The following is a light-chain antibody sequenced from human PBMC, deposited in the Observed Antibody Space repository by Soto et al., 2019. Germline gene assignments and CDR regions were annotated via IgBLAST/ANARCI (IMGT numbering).Light chain of an antibody. CDR3: QQYSSYWT. CDR1: QSISRW. J-gene: IGKJ1*01. Sequence: DIPITQSPSGVPASVGDRVTITCRASQSISRWLAWYQEKPGKAPKVLIYDASNLESGVPSRFSGSGSGTEFTLTISRLQPDDFATYYCQQYSSYWTFGQGTKVDIK. CDR2: DAS. V-gene: IGKV1-5*01.